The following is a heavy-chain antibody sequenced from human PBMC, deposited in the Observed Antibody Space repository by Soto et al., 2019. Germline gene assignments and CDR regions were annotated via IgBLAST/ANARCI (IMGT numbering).Heavy chain of an antibody. Sequence: ASVKVSCKASGGTFSSYAISWVRQAPGQGLEWMGGIIPIFGTANYAQKFQGRVTITADESTSTAYMELSSLRSEDTAVYYCARERESRYYYDSSGHFDYWGQGTLVTVSS. CDR2: IIPIFGTA. CDR3: ARERESRYYYDSSGHFDY. CDR1: GGTFSSYA. D-gene: IGHD3-22*01. J-gene: IGHJ4*02. V-gene: IGHV1-69*13.